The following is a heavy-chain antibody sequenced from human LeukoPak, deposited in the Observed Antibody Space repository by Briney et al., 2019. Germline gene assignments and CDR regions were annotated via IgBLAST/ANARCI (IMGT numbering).Heavy chain of an antibody. CDR3: ARQIASAGTVGFDF. D-gene: IGHD6-13*01. CDR2: IYSTGST. CDR1: GGSISSYY. J-gene: IGHJ4*02. V-gene: IGHV4-4*07. Sequence: PSETLSLTCTVSGGSISSYYWSWIRQPAGKGLEWIGRIYSTGSTNYNPSLKSRVTMSVDTSKNQFSLRLRSVTAADTAVYYCARQIASAGTVGFDFWGQGALVIVSS.